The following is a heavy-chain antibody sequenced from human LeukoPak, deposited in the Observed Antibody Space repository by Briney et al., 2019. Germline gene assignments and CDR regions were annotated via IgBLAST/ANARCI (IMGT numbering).Heavy chain of an antibody. Sequence: SETLSLTCAVYGGSFSGYYWSWIRQPPGKGLEWIGEINHSGSTNYNPSLKSRVTISVETTKNQFSLKLSSVTAADTAVYYCARLGGRGFDPWGQGTLVTVSS. CDR2: INHSGST. CDR3: ARLGGRGFDP. J-gene: IGHJ5*02. CDR1: GGSFSGYY. V-gene: IGHV4-34*01. D-gene: IGHD1-26*01.